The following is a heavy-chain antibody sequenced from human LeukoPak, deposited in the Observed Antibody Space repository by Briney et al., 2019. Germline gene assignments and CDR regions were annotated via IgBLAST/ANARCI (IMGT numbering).Heavy chain of an antibody. CDR2: ISSSSSYI. J-gene: IGHJ6*03. Sequence: GGSLRLSCAASGFTFSSYWMHWVRQAPGKGLEWVSSISSSSSYIYYADSVKGRFTISRDNAKNSLYLQMNSLRAEDTAVYYCARYDFWSGALYYMDVWGKGTTVTVSS. D-gene: IGHD3-3*01. V-gene: IGHV3-21*01. CDR3: ARYDFWSGALYYMDV. CDR1: GFTFSSYW.